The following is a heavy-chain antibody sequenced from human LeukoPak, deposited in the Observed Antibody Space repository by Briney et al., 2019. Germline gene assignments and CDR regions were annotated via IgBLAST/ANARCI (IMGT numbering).Heavy chain of an antibody. CDR1: GGSISSSSYY. Sequence: SETLSLTCTVSGGSISSSSYYWGWIRQPPGKGLEWIGTIYHSGSTYYDPSLKSRVTISVDTSKNQFSLNLNSVTAADTAVYYCARGGTLMTMVNWGQGTLVTVSS. V-gene: IGHV4-39*07. D-gene: IGHD4/OR15-4a*01. J-gene: IGHJ4*02. CDR3: ARGGTLMTMVN. CDR2: IYHSGST.